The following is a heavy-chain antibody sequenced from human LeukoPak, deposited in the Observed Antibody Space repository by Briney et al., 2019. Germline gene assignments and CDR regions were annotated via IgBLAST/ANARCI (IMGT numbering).Heavy chain of an antibody. J-gene: IGHJ4*02. V-gene: IGHV4-30-2*01. CDR2: IYHSGST. Sequence: SQTLSLTCAVSGGSISSGGYSWSWIRQPPGKGLEWIGYIYHSGSTYYNPSLKSRVTISVDRSKNQFSLKLSSVTAADTAVYYCARGRRVEYSSSGGIGQIDYWGQGTLVTVSS. CDR3: ARGRRVEYSSSGGIGQIDY. CDR1: GGSISSGGYS. D-gene: IGHD6-6*01.